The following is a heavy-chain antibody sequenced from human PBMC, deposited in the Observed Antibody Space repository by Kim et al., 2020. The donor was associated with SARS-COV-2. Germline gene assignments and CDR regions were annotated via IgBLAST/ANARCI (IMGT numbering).Heavy chain of an antibody. Sequence: GGSLRLSCAASGFTFSNAWMNWVRQAPGKGLEWVAVISYDGSNKYYADSVKGRFTISRDNSKNTLYLQMNSLRAEDTAVYYCAKGSSSWQIYITVFDYWG. D-gene: IGHD6-13*01. V-gene: IGHV3-30*18. J-gene: IGHJ4*01. CDR1: GFTFSNAW. CDR3: AKGSSSWQIYITVFDY. CDR2: ISYDGSNK.